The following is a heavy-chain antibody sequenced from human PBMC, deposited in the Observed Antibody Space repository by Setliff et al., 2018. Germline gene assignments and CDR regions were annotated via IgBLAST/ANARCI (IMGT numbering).Heavy chain of an antibody. V-gene: IGHV1-8*02. CDR1: GGTFSSYA. Sequence: ASVKVSCKASGGTFSSYAISWVRQAPGQGLEWMGWMNPNTGYTGYARNFQGRVTMTRNTSISTAYMELRSLRSDDTAVYYCARVLFHCSSTSGYLDAFDIWGQGTMVTVSS. J-gene: IGHJ3*02. CDR3: ARVLFHCSSTSGYLDAFDI. CDR2: MNPNTGYT. D-gene: IGHD2-2*01.